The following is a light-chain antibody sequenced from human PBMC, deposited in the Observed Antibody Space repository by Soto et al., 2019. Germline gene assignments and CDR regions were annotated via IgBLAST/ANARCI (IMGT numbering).Light chain of an antibody. J-gene: IGKJ2*02. CDR2: GTS. Sequence: EIVLTQSPGTLSLSPGERATFSCRASQFVGSDYLAWYQQKHGQAPRLLIYGTSSRATGIPDRFSGSGSGTDFTLTISRLEPGDFAVYYCHQYSSAPRTFGQGTKLEIK. V-gene: IGKV3-20*01. CDR3: HQYSSAPRT. CDR1: QFVGSDY.